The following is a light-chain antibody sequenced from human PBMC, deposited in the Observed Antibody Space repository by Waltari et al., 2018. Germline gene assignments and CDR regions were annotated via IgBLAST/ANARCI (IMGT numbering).Light chain of an antibody. V-gene: IGKV1-9*01. Sequence: DIQLTQSPSFLSASVGHRVTITCRASQDISTSLTWYQQKPGKAPDLLIYGASNLQSGVPSRFSGSGSGTEFTLTISSLQPEDFATYSCQQVKSFPLTFGGGTKVEVK. CDR1: QDISTS. CDR2: GAS. J-gene: IGKJ4*01. CDR3: QQVKSFPLT.